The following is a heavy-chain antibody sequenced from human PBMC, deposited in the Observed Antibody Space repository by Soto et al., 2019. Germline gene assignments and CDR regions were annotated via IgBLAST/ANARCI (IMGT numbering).Heavy chain of an antibody. D-gene: IGHD6-19*01. V-gene: IGHV3-7*05. J-gene: IGHJ4*02. CDR1: GFTFSSYW. CDR2: IKQDGSEK. Sequence: GGSLRLSCAASGFTFSSYWMSWVRQAPGKGLEWVANIKQDGSEKYYVDSVKGRFTISRDNAKNSLYLQMNSLRAEDTAVYYCASEGGYSSGWYANDVYWGQGTLVTVSS. CDR3: ASEGGYSSGWYANDVY.